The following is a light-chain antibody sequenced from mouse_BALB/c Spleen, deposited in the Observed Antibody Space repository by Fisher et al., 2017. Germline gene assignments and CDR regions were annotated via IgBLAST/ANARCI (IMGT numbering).Light chain of an antibody. V-gene: IGKV4-55*01. CDR1: SSVSY. CDR2: DTS. CDR3: QQFTSSPWT. Sequence: IVMTQSPAIMSASPGEKVTMTCSASSSVSYMYWYQQKPGSSPRLLIYDTSNLASGVPGRFSGSGSGNSYSLTISSMEAEDAATYYCQQFTSSPWTFGGGTKLEIK. J-gene: IGKJ1*01.